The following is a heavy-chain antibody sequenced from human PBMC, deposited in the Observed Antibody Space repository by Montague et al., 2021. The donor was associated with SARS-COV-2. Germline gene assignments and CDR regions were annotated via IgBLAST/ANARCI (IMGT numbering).Heavy chain of an antibody. D-gene: IGHD1-20*01. V-gene: IGHV4-39*07. J-gene: IGHJ6*02. CDR2: IYYSGST. Sequence: SETLSLTCTVSGGSISSSSYYWGWIRQPPGKGLEWIGSIYYSGSTYYNPSLKSRVTISVDTSKNQFSLKPSSVTAADTAVYYCARDQGYNWTYYYYYGMDVWGQGTTVTVSS. CDR1: GGSISSSSYY. CDR3: ARDQGYNWTYYYYYGMDV.